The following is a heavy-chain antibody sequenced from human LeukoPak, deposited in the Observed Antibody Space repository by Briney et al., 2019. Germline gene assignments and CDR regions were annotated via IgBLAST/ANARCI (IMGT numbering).Heavy chain of an antibody. CDR3: ASSQQLVQVRFDP. D-gene: IGHD6-13*01. Sequence: ASVKVSCKASGYTFTSYGISWVRQAPGQGLEWMGWISAYNGNTNYAQKLQGRVTMTTDTSTSTAYMELSRLRSDDTAVYYCASSQQLVQVRFDPWGQGTLVTVSS. V-gene: IGHV1-18*01. CDR1: GYTFTSYG. CDR2: ISAYNGNT. J-gene: IGHJ5*02.